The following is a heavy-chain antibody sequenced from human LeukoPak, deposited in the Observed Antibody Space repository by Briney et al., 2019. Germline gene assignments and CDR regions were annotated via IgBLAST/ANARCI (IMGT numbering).Heavy chain of an antibody. V-gene: IGHV3-7*01. CDR2: IKQDGSEK. J-gene: IGHJ4*02. CDR3: ARCRYDSSGPRWDY. Sequence: GGSLRLSCAASGFTFSSYWMSWVRQAPGKGLESVANIKQDGSEKYYVDSVKGRFTISRDNAKNSLYLQMNSLRAEDTAVYYCARCRYDSSGPRWDYWGQGTLVTVSS. CDR1: GFTFSSYW. D-gene: IGHD3-22*01.